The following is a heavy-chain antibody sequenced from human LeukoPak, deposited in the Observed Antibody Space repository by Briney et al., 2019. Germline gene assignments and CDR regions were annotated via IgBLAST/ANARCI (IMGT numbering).Heavy chain of an antibody. Sequence: SETLSLTCIVSGGSISSYYWSWIRQPPGKGLEWIGYIYYSGSTNYNPSLKSRVTISVDTSKNQFSLKLSSVTAADAAVYYCARGYTSGWYLDYWGQGTLVTVSS. CDR2: IYYSGST. CDR1: GGSISSYY. CDR3: ARGYTSGWYLDY. V-gene: IGHV4-59*08. J-gene: IGHJ4*02. D-gene: IGHD6-19*01.